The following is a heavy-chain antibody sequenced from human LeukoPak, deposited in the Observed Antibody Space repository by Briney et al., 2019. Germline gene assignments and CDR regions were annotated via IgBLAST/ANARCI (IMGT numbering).Heavy chain of an antibody. V-gene: IGHV2-5*02. CDR3: AHMGLTNYYDSSGYPYYFDY. J-gene: IGHJ4*02. CDR2: IYWDDDE. D-gene: IGHD3-22*01. Sequence: SGPTLVKPTQTLTLTCTFSGFSLSTSGVGVGWIRQPPGKALEWLALIYWDDDERYSPSLKSRLTITKDTSKNQVVLTMTNMDPVDTAAYYCAHMGLTNYYDSSGYPYYFDYWGQGTLVTVSS. CDR1: GFSLSTSGVG.